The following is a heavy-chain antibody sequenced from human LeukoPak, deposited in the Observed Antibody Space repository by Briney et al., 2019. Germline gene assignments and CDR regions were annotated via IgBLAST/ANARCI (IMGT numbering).Heavy chain of an antibody. V-gene: IGHV1-69*04. CDR1: GGTFSSYA. CDR3: ARDRGGYCSSTSCPDAFDI. Sequence: ASVKVSCKASGGTFSSYAISWVRQAPGQGLEWMGRIIPILGIANYAQKFQGRVTITTDESTSTAYMELSSLRSEDTAVYYCARDRGGYCSSTSCPDAFDIWGQGAMVTVSS. D-gene: IGHD2-2*01. CDR2: IIPILGIA. J-gene: IGHJ3*02.